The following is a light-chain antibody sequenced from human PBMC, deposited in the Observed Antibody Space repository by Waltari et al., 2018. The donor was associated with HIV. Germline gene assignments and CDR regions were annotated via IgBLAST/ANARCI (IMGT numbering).Light chain of an antibody. CDR1: SSDLTYYNS. CDR3: TSYISSSTPV. Sequence: QSALTQPASVSGSPGQSITISCTGTSSDLTYYNSVSSYQHHPGKAPKVIIYDVSNRPSGVSQRFSGSKSGHTASLTISGLQAEDEADYFCTSYISSSTPVFGGGTKLTVL. J-gene: IGLJ3*02. V-gene: IGLV2-14*01. CDR2: DVS.